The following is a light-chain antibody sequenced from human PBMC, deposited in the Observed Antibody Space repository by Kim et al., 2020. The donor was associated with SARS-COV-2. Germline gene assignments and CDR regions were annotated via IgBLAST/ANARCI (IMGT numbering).Light chain of an antibody. CDR1: QNYGSN. CDR2: GAS. Sequence: EIVMTQSPGTLSVFPGERVTLSCRASQNYGSNIAWYQQKSGQTPRLLISGASTRATGIPVRFSGSGSGTEFTLTITSVQSEDSAVYYCQQYNDWPPLTFGGGTKV. CDR3: QQYNDWPPLT. V-gene: IGKV3-15*01. J-gene: IGKJ4*01.